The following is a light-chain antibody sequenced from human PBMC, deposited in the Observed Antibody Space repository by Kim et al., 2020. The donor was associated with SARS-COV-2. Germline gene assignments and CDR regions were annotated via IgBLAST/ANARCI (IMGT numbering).Light chain of an antibody. CDR3: QSADGSGTYV. V-gene: IGLV3-25*03. CDR2: KDN. CDR1: TLPEKQ. J-gene: IGLJ1*01. Sequence: SSELTQPPSLSVSPGQTARITCSGDTLPEKQTYWYQQKSGQAPLLVIYKDNERPSGIPGRFSGSSSGTTVTLTISGVQAEDDADYYCQSADGSGTYVFGTGTKVTV.